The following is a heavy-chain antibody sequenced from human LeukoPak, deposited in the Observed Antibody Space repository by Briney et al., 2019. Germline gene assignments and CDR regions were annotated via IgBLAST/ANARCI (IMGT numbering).Heavy chain of an antibody. CDR1: GGSISSYY. J-gene: IGHJ5*02. CDR2: IYYSGST. Sequence: SETLSLTCTVSGGSISSYYWSWVRQPPGKGLEWVGYIYYSGSTKYNPSLKRRVNITVNTYKKQFTQKKSSVTAADTAVYYCARDYYGDKTPSWGPGTLVTVSS. V-gene: IGHV4-59*01. D-gene: IGHD4-17*01. CDR3: ARDYYGDKTPS.